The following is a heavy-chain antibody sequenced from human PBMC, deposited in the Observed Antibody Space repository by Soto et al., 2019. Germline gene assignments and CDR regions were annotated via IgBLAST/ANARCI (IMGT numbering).Heavy chain of an antibody. V-gene: IGHV1-18*01. CDR3: AREGVAPYYYYGMDV. CDR2: ISTYNGDT. J-gene: IGHJ6*02. CDR1: GYTFTRSG. Sequence: ASVKVSCKASGYTFTRSGISWVRQAPGQGLEWMGWISTYNGDTNYAQTFQGRVTMTTDTSTSTVNMEVRSLRSDDTAVYYCAREGVAPYYYYGMDVWGQGTPVIVSS. D-gene: IGHD5-12*01.